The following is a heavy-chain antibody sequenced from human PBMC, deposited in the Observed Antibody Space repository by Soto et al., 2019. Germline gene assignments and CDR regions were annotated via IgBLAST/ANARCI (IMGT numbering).Heavy chain of an antibody. CDR1: GFTFSSYA. V-gene: IGHV3-23*01. D-gene: IGHD3-3*01. CDR2: ISGGGGST. Sequence: PGGSLRLSCAASGFTFSSYAVSWVRQAPGKGLEWVSGISGGGGSTYYADSVKGRFTISRDNSKNTLYLQMNSLRAEDTALYFCAKEGGTLEWLFPFDHWGQGTLVTVSS. CDR3: AKEGGTLEWLFPFDH. J-gene: IGHJ4*02.